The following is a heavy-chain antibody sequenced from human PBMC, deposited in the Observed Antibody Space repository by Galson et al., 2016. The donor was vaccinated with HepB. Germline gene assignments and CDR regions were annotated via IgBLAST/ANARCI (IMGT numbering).Heavy chain of an antibody. Sequence: SVKVSCKASGYTFTSYGVNWVRQAPGQGLEWMGWISAYNGNTHYAQDLQGRVSMTTDTSTSTAYMGLTILRSDDTAVYYCSRARVGDYDTFDLWGQGTMVTVSS. CDR2: ISAYNGNT. J-gene: IGHJ3*01. D-gene: IGHD4-17*01. CDR1: GYTFTSYG. CDR3: SRARVGDYDTFDL. V-gene: IGHV1-18*01.